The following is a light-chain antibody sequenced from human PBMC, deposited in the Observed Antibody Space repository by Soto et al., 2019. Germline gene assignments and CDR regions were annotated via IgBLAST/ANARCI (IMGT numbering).Light chain of an antibody. V-gene: IGKV1-39*01. Sequence: DIQMTQSPSSLSASVGDRATITCRASQNINNYLNWYQQKPGKAPKFLIFGASILQSGVPSRFSGSGSGTDYTLTISSLQAEDFAAYYCQESYKSPLTFGGGTKVEIK. J-gene: IGKJ4*01. CDR1: QNINNY. CDR3: QESYKSPLT. CDR2: GAS.